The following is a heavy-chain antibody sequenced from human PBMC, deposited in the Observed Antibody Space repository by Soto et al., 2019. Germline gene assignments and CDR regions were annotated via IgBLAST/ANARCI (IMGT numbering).Heavy chain of an antibody. J-gene: IGHJ4*02. D-gene: IGHD3-22*01. CDR3: ARDRYYYDSSGYYY. V-gene: IGHV1-69*13. CDR1: GGTFSSYA. Sequence: ASVKVSCKASGGTFSSYAISWVRQAPGQGLEWMGGIIPIFGTANYAQKFQGRVTITADESTSTAYMELSSLRSEDTAVYYCARDRYYYDSSGYYYWGQGTLVTVSS. CDR2: IIPIFGTA.